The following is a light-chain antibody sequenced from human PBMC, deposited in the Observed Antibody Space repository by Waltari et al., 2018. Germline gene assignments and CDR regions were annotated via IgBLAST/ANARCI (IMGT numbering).Light chain of an antibody. CDR1: SSDVGGYNY. Sequence: QSALTQPRSVSGSPGQSVTISCTGTSSDVGGYNYVSWYQQYPGKAPKLMIYEVTKRPSGVPERFSGSKSGNTASLTISGLQAEDEADYYCCSYGGSKLIFGGGTKLTVL. V-gene: IGLV2-11*01. CDR3: CSYGGSKLI. CDR2: EVT. J-gene: IGLJ2*01.